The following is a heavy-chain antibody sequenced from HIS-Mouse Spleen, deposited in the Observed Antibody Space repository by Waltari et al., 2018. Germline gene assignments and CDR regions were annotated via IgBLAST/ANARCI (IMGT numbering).Heavy chain of an antibody. D-gene: IGHD3-22*01. V-gene: IGHV3-23*01. CDR3: AKGDRGIVVVISAAFDI. J-gene: IGHJ3*02. CDR1: GFPFSRYA. CDR2: ISGSGGST. Sequence: EVQLLESGGGLVQPGGSLRLYFAASGFPFSRYAKSWLRQAPGRGLEWVSAISGSGGSTYYADSVKGRFTISRDNSKNTLYLQMNSLRAEDTAVYYCAKGDRGIVVVISAAFDIWGQGTMVTVSS.